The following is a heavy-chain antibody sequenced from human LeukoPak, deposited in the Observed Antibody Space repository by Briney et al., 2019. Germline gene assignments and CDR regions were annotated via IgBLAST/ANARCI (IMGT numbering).Heavy chain of an antibody. CDR1: GYTFTSYG. CDR3: ARDTYYYDSSGLGYYFDY. Sequence: ASVKVSCKPSGYTFTSYGISWVRQAPGQGLEWMGWICASNGNTHYAQRLQGRVTMTTDTSTSTANMELRSLRSDDTAVYYCARDTYYYDSSGLGYYFDYWGQGTLVTVSS. V-gene: IGHV1-18*01. CDR2: ICASNGNT. J-gene: IGHJ4*02. D-gene: IGHD3-22*01.